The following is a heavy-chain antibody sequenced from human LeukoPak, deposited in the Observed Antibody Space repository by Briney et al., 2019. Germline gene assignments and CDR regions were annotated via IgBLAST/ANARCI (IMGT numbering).Heavy chain of an antibody. V-gene: IGHV3-7*03. D-gene: IGHD6-19*01. CDR3: ARVGQWMVFDY. CDR2: IKQNGSEK. J-gene: IGHJ4*02. Sequence: PGGSLRLSCAASGFTFSSLWMSWVRQAPGKGLEWVGNIKQNGSEKVYVDSVKDRFTIFRDNAKESLYLQMNSLRAEDAAVYYCARVGQWMVFDYWGQGTLVTVSS. CDR1: GFTFSSLW.